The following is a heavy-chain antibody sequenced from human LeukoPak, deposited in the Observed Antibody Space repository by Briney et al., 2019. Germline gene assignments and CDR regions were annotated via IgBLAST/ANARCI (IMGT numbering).Heavy chain of an antibody. V-gene: IGHV3-30*18. Sequence: GGSLRLSCAASGFTFSSYGMHWVRQAPGKGLEWVAVISNDGSNKYYADSVRGRFTISRDNSKNTLYLQMNSLRAEDTAVYYCAKGRGAFDIWGQGTMVTVSS. CDR1: GFTFSSYG. CDR3: AKGRGAFDI. D-gene: IGHD3-10*01. J-gene: IGHJ3*02. CDR2: ISNDGSNK.